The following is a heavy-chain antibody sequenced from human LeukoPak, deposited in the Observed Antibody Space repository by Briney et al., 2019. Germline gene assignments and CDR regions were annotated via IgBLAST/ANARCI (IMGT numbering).Heavy chain of an antibody. J-gene: IGHJ4*02. Sequence: SETLSLTCTVSGGSISSYYWSWIRQPPGKGLEWIGYIYYSGSTNYNPSLKSRVTISVDTSKNQFSLKLSSVTAADTAVYYCARARDYGGNFYFDYWGQGTLVTVSS. CDR1: GGSISSYY. D-gene: IGHD4-23*01. CDR2: IYYSGST. CDR3: ARARDYGGNFYFDY. V-gene: IGHV4-59*01.